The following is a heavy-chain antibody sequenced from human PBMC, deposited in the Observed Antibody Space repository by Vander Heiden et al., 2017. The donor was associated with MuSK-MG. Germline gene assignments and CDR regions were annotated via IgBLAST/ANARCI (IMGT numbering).Heavy chain of an antibody. D-gene: IGHD2-21*01. V-gene: IGHV4-4*07. CDR2: IYTSGST. J-gene: IGHJ6*02. CDR1: GGPISSYY. CDR3: ARVPYLYYYGMDV. Sequence: QVQLQESGPGLVTPSETLSLTCPVSGGPISSYYWSWIRQPAGKGLEWIGRIYTSGSTNYNPALKSRVTMSVDTSKNQFSLKLSSVTAADTAVYYCARVPYLYYYGMDVWGQGTTVTVSS.